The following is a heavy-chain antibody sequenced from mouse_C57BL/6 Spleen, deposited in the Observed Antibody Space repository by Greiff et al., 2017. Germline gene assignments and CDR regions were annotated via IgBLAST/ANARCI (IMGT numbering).Heavy chain of an antibody. CDR3: TTRGLGAY. CDR2: IDPENGDT. V-gene: IGHV14-4*01. Sequence: VQLQQSGAELVRPGASVKLSCTASGFNIKDDYMHWVKQRPEQGLEWIGWIDPENGDTEYASKFQGKATITADTSSNTDYLQLSSLTSEDTAVYYCTTRGLGAYWGQGTLVTVSA. J-gene: IGHJ3*01. CDR1: GFNIKDDY. D-gene: IGHD2-4*01.